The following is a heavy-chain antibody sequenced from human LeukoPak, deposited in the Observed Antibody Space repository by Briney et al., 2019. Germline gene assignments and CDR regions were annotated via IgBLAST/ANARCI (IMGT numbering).Heavy chain of an antibody. CDR1: GDSITTYY. V-gene: IGHV4-59*08. Sequence: SETLSLTCSVSGDSITTYYWSWIRQPPGKGLEWIGYIRYTGRTNYIPSLMRRVTISIDTSRTQFSLKLNTVTAADTAVYFFAGLSNPYWGFHLDYWGQGILVTVSS. CDR3: AGLSNPYWGFHLDY. CDR2: IRYTGRT. J-gene: IGHJ4*02. D-gene: IGHD3-16*01.